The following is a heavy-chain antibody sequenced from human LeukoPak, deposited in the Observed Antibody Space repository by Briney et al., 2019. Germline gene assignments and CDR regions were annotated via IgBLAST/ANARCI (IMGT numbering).Heavy chain of an antibody. CDR2: ISYDGSNT. D-gene: IGHD6-19*01. V-gene: IGHV3-30*18. Sequence: GGSLRLSCAASGFTFSGFGMHWVRQAPGKGLEWVAVISYDGSNTYYTDSVKGRFTISRDNSKNTLYLQMNSLRPEDTAVYYCAKDRGWLATNPKLPYFQHWGQGTLVTVSS. CDR1: GFTFSGFG. CDR3: AKDRGWLATNPKLPYFQH. J-gene: IGHJ1*01.